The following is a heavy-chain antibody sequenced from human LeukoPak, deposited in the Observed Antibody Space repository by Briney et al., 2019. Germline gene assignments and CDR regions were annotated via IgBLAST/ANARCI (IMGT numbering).Heavy chain of an antibody. CDR2: ISWNSGST. Sequence: PGGSLRLSCAASGFTFDDYAMHWVRQAPGKGLEWVSGISWNSGSTGYADSVKGRFTISRDNAKNSLYLRMNSLRAEDTALYYCAKDRGYCSGGSCYRAFDYWGQGTLVTVSS. V-gene: IGHV3-9*01. D-gene: IGHD2-15*01. J-gene: IGHJ4*02. CDR3: AKDRGYCSGGSCYRAFDY. CDR1: GFTFDDYA.